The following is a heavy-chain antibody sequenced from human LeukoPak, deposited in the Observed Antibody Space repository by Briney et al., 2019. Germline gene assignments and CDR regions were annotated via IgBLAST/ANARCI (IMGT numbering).Heavy chain of an antibody. CDR2: IFHSGNS. CDR3: ARVTYVDDMLYQYFDY. D-gene: IGHD4-17*01. V-gene: IGHV4-38-2*01. J-gene: IGHJ4*02. Sequence: SETLSLTCAVSRYSISSGSYWGWIRQSPGKGLEWVGSIFHSGNSYYNPSLKSRLTMSVDTSKNQFSLKLTSATAADTALYYCARVTYVDDMLYQYFDYWGQGILVTVSS. CDR1: RYSISSGSY.